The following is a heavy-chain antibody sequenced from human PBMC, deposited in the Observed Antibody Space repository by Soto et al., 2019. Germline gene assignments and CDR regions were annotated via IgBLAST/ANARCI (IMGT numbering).Heavy chain of an antibody. D-gene: IGHD6-19*01. Sequence: EVQLVESGGGLVQPGGSLRLSCTASGFTFSGFWMHWVRQAPGKGLVWVSRINGDGSVTTYADSVKGRFTISRDNAKNTLYLQMNSLRVEDTAVYYCGRVKETSRWGASDYWGQGTLVTVSS. CDR2: INGDGSVT. CDR1: GFTFSGFW. V-gene: IGHV3-74*01. CDR3: GRVKETSRWGASDY. J-gene: IGHJ4*02.